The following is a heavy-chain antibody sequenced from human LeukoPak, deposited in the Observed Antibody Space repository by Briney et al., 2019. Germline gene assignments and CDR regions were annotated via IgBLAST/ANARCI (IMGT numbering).Heavy chain of an antibody. J-gene: IGHJ4*02. CDR3: ARQQSDIAAAGPLGY. CDR2: IYYSGST. D-gene: IGHD6-13*01. CDR1: GGSISSSSYY. Sequence: SETLSLTCTVSGGSISSSSYYWGWIRQPPGKGLEWIGSIYYSGSTYYNPSLKSRVTISVDTSKNQFSLKLSSVTAADTAVYYCARQQSDIAAAGPLGYWGQGTLVTVSS. V-gene: IGHV4-39*01.